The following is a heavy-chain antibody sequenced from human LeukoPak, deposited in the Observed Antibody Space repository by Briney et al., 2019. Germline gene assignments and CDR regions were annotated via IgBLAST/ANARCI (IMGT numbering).Heavy chain of an antibody. J-gene: IGHJ4*02. CDR2: ISSGGTYE. D-gene: IGHD3-10*01. CDR3: ARDSTYYYDSGSSGPHYFDN. CDR1: GFTFGNYA. V-gene: IGHV3-30*01. Sequence: GGSLRLSCAASGFTFGNYAMHWVRQAPGKGLEWVSLISSGGTYEYYADSVKGRFTISRDNSKNTLYLQLNSLRAEDTAVYYCARDSTYYYDSGSSGPHYFDNWGQGTLVTVSS.